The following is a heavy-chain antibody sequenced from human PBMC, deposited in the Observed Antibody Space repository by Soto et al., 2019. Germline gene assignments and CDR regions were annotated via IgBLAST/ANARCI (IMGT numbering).Heavy chain of an antibody. J-gene: IGHJ4*02. D-gene: IGHD5-18*01. Sequence: LRLSCVASGFDLSSHGMHWVRQTPGAGLEWVAIISYEGSIRIYADSVRDRFTISRDNSKNTLYLQMTSLRLEATGVYYCARREYTETAESYWGQGTPFTVAS. V-gene: IGHV3-30-3*01. CDR3: ARREYTETAESY. CDR1: GFDLSSHG. CDR2: ISYEGSIR.